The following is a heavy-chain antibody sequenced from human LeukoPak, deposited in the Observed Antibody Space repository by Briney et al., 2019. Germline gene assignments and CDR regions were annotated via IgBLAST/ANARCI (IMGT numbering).Heavy chain of an antibody. CDR1: GGSISSYY. D-gene: IGHD1-26*01. Sequence: PSETLSLTCTVSGGSISSYYWSWIRQPPGKGLEWIGYIYYSGSTNYNPSLKSRVTISVDTSKNQFSLKLSSVTAADTAVYYCASSQIVGATDYYFDYWGQGTLVTVSS. J-gene: IGHJ4*02. CDR2: IYYSGST. CDR3: ASSQIVGATDYYFDY. V-gene: IGHV4-59*08.